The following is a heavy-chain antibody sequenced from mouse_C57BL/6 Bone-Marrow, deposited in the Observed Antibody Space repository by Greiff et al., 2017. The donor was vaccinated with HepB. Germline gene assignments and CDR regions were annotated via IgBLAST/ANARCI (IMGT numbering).Heavy chain of an antibody. CDR1: GYTFSNYW. CDR3: SANWEDY. V-gene: IGHV6-3*01. CDR2: IRLKSDNYAT. Sequence: EVKLQESGGGLVQPGGSMKLSCVASGYTFSNYWMNWVRQSPEKGLEWVAQIRLKSDNYATHYAEAVKGSFTISRDDSKISVYLQMNNLRAEDTGIYYYSANWEDYWGQGATLTVSS. D-gene: IGHD4-1*01. J-gene: IGHJ2*01.